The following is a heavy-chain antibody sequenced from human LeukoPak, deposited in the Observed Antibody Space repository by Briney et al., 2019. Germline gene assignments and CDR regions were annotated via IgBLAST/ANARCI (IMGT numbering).Heavy chain of an antibody. Sequence: PMASVKVSCKASGYTFTSYYMHWVRQAPGQGLEWMGIINPSGGSTSYAQKFQGRVTMTRDMSTSAVYMELSSLRSEDTAVYYCARDPILGYCSSTSCYVRNAPFDYWGQGTLVTVSS. V-gene: IGHV1-46*01. CDR1: GYTFTSYY. J-gene: IGHJ4*02. CDR3: ARDPILGYCSSTSCYVRNAPFDY. CDR2: INPSGGST. D-gene: IGHD2-2*01.